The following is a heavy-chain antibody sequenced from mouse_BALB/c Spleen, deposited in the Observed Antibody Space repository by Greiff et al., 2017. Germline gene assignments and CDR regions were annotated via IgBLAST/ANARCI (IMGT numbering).Heavy chain of an antibody. V-gene: IGHV6-6*02. J-gene: IGHJ1*01. CDR2: IRLKSDNYAT. CDR1: GFTFSSYW. Sequence: DVMLVESGGGLVQPGGSMKLSCVASGFTFSSYWMSWVRQSPEKGLEWVAEIRLKSDNYATHYAESVKGKFTISRDDSKSRLYLQMNSLRAEDTGIYYCTRYRYVGRIYWYFDVWGAGTTVTVSS. CDR3: TRYRYVGRIYWYFDV. D-gene: IGHD2-14*01.